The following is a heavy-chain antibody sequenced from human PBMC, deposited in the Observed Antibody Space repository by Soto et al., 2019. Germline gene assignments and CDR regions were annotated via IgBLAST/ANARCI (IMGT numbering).Heavy chain of an antibody. CDR3: ACVAPTIFGAQFHHNLVDV. CDR1: GFKFSDYH. D-gene: IGHD3-3*01. Sequence: QVQLVQSGGGLVEPGGSLRLSCAASGFKFSDYHMTWIRQAQGKGLEWISSISSSGTYTTYTDSVKGRFTVSRDNAKSSLYLQMTSLGGEATAVYYCACVAPTIFGAQFHHNLVDVWGQGNTVTVAS. V-gene: IGHV3-11*06. CDR2: ISSSGTYT. J-gene: IGHJ6*02.